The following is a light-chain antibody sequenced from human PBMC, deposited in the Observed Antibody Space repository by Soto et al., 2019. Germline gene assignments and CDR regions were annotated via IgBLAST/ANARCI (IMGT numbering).Light chain of an antibody. J-gene: IGKJ1*01. CDR2: AAS. Sequence: DIQMTQSPPSLSASVGDTITITCRASQSISTYLDWYQVTPGKAPKVLIYAASTLQDGVPSRFSGSGSGTDFTLTIKSLQPEDFATYYCQQNYNLPPWTFGQGTTVDI. CDR1: QSISTY. CDR3: QQNYNLPPWT. V-gene: IGKV1-39*01.